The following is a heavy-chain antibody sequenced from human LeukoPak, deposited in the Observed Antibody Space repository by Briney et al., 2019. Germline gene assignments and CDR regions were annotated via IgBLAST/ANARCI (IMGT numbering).Heavy chain of an antibody. V-gene: IGHV3-30*03. CDR3: ARAAKYYYGSETYYFFDY. J-gene: IGHJ4*02. Sequence: GGSLRLSCAASGFTFSSYGMHWVRQAPGKGQEWVAVISYDGSNKYYADSVKGRFTISRDNSKNTLYLQMNSLRAEDTAVYYCARAAKYYYGSETYYFFDYWGQGTLVTVSS. CDR1: GFTFSSYG. D-gene: IGHD3-10*01. CDR2: ISYDGSNK.